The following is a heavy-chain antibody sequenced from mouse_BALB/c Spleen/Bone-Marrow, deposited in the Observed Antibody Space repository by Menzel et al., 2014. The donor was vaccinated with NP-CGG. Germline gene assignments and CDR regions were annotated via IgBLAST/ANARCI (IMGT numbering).Heavy chain of an antibody. CDR3: AREVYGSWFAY. CDR1: GYTFDYYT. V-gene: IGHV1-4*01. Sequence: LQESGAELARPGASVKMSCKASGYTFDYYTVQWVKPRPGQGLEWIGYINPSSGYTNYNQKFKDKATLTADKSSSTAYMQLSSLTSEDSAVYYCAREVYGSWFAYWGQGTLVTVSA. D-gene: IGHD2-2*01. CDR2: INPSSGYT. J-gene: IGHJ3*01.